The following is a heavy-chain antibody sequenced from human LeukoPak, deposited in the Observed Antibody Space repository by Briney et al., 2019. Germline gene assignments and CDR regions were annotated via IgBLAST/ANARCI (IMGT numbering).Heavy chain of an antibody. J-gene: IGHJ4*02. D-gene: IGHD3-16*01. V-gene: IGHV4-31*03. CDR2: TYYSGST. CDR3: ARDDLRGGSY. CDR1: GGSISSGGYY. Sequence: ASETLSLTCTVSGGSISSGGYYWSWIRQHPGKGLEWIGYTYYSGSTYYNPSLKSRVTISVDTSKNQFSLKLSSVTAADTAVYYCARDDLRGGSYWGQGTLVTVSS.